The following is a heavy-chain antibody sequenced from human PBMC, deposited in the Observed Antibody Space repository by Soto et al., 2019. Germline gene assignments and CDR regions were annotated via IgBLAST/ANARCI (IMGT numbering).Heavy chain of an antibody. CDR2: IYPGDSDT. Sequence: GESLKISCKGSGYSFTSYWIGWVRQMPGKGLEWMGIIYPGDSDTRYSPSFQGQVTISADKSISTAYLQWSSLKASVTAMYYCARHRFYYDSSGYNYYYGMDVWGQGTTVTVSS. D-gene: IGHD3-22*01. V-gene: IGHV5-51*01. CDR1: GYSFTSYW. CDR3: ARHRFYYDSSGYNYYYGMDV. J-gene: IGHJ6*02.